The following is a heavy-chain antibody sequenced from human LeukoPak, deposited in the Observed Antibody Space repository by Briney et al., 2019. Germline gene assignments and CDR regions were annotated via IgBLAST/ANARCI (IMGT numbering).Heavy chain of an antibody. CDR2: ISPSGSNT. D-gene: IGHD6-19*01. J-gene: IGHJ3*02. Sequence: GRSLRLSCAGSGFIFGGYTMNWVRQAPGKGLEWLSYISPSGSNTFYADSVKGRFTISRDNAQNSLFLQMEGLRVEDTAVYYCASRRSGWPNDAFDIWGQGTMVTVTS. CDR1: GFIFGGYT. V-gene: IGHV3-48*01. CDR3: ASRRSGWPNDAFDI.